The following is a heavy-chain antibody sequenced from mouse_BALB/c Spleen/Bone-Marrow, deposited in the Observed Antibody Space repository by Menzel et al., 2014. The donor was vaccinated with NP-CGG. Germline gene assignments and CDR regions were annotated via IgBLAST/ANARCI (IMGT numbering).Heavy chain of an antibody. CDR1: GYTFTDDW. J-gene: IGHJ4*01. CDR3: AIGGDDFSLDY. V-gene: IGHV1-69*01. Sequence: VQLQQSGAELGMPGASVKMSCKASGYTFTDDWIYWVKQRPGQGLEWIGAIDTSDSYTNYNQKFKGQASLTVDASSSSAYMQCSSRTSDDSAVYYCAIGGDDFSLDYWGQGTSVTASS. D-gene: IGHD2-4*01. CDR2: IDTSDSYT.